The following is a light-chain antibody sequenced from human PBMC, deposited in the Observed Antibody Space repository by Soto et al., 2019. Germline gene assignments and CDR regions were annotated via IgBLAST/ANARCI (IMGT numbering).Light chain of an antibody. CDR1: NSDVGSYNY. V-gene: IGLV2-14*03. CDR2: NVY. CDR3: SSYKIRRTYV. Sequence: QSALTQPASVSGSPGQSITISCTGTNSDVGSYNYVSWHQQHPGKAPELMIYNVYDRPSGISNRFSGSKSGNTASLTISGLQGEEEADYYCSSYKIRRTYVFGTGTKVTVL. J-gene: IGLJ1*01.